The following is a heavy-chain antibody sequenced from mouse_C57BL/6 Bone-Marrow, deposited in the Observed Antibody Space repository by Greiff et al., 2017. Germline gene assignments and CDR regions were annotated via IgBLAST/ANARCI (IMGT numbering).Heavy chain of an antibody. CDR2: ISYDGSN. Sequence: EVQLQESGPGLVKPSQSLSLTCSVTGYSITSGYYWNWIRQFPGNKLEWMGYISYDGSNNYNPSLKNRISITRDTSKNQFFLKLNSVTTEDTATYYCARGRVATPLDYWGQGTTLTVSS. V-gene: IGHV3-6*01. CDR3: ARGRVATPLDY. J-gene: IGHJ2*01. CDR1: GYSITSGYY. D-gene: IGHD6-1*01.